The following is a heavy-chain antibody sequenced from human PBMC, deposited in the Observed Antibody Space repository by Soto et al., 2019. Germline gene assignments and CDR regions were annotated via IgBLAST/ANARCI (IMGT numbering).Heavy chain of an antibody. CDR3: ASMGDGYNNFDY. CDR2: ISSSSSYI. CDR1: GFTFSSYS. V-gene: IGHV3-21*01. J-gene: IGHJ4*02. D-gene: IGHD5-12*01. Sequence: GGSLRLSCAASGFTFSSYSMNWVRQAPGKGLEWVSSISSSSSYIYYADSVKGRFTISGDNAKNSLYLQMNSLRAEDTAVYYCASMGDGYNNFDYWGQGTLVTVSS.